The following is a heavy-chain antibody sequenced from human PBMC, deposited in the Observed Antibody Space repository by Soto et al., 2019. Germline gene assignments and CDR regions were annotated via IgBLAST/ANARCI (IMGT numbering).Heavy chain of an antibody. D-gene: IGHD6-6*01. CDR2: INAHSGGT. CDR3: AKDLTRQLAYWLDP. CDR1: GFSFTGYY. J-gene: IGHJ5*02. Sequence: ASLKVSCKASGFSFTGYYIHWLRQAPGQGLEWMGWINAHSGGTEYAQKFQGRVTLTRDTSIATAYLTLTGLASDDTPLYSCAKDLTRQLAYWLDPWGQGTQVTVSS. V-gene: IGHV1-2*02.